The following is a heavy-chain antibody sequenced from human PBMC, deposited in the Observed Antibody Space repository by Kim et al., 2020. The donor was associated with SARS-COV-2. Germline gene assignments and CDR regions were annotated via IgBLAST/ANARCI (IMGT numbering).Heavy chain of an antibody. CDR3: ARWLVRDYYYYGMDV. D-gene: IGHD6-19*01. J-gene: IGHJ6*02. V-gene: IGHV3-74*01. CDR1: GFTFSSYW. CDR2: INSDGSST. Sequence: GGSLRLSCAASGFTFSSYWMHWVRQAPGKGLVWVSRINSDGSSTSYADSVKGRFTISRDNAKNTLYLQMNSLRAEDTAVYYCARWLVRDYYYYGMDVWGQGTTVTVSS.